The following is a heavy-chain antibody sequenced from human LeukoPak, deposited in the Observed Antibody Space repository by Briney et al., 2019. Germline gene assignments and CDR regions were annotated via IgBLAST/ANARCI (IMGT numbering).Heavy chain of an antibody. CDR3: AKDTEYQLLEGPNFDY. V-gene: IGHV3-9*03. CDR1: GFTFDDYA. CDR2: ISWNSGSI. Sequence: GRSLRLSCAASGFTFDDYAMHWVRQAPGKGLEWVSGISWNSGSIGYADSVKGRFTISRDNAKNSLYLQMNSLRAEDMALYYCAKDTEYQLLEGPNFDYWGQGTLVTVSS. D-gene: IGHD2-2*01. J-gene: IGHJ4*02.